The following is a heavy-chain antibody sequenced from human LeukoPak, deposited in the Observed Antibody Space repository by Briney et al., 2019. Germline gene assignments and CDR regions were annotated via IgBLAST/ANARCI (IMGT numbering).Heavy chain of an antibody. V-gene: IGHV4-30-4*01. D-gene: IGHD2-2*01. CDR1: GGSISSGDYY. J-gene: IGHJ4*02. CDR2: IYYSGST. CDR3: ARELSCSSTSCYDY. Sequence: PSQTLSLTCTVSGGSISSGDYYWSWIRPPPGKGLEWIGYIYYSGSTYYNPSLKRRITISVDTSKNQFSLKLSSVTAADTAVYYCARELSCSSTSCYDYWGQGTLVTVSS.